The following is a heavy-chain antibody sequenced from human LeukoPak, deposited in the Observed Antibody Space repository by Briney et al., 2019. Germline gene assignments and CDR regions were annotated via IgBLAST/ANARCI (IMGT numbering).Heavy chain of an antibody. Sequence: GASVKVSCKASGYTFTSYDINWVRQATGQGLEWMGWMNPNSGNTGYAQKFQGRVTMTRNTSISTAYMELSSLRSEDTAVYYCARPYSSSSYYYGMDVWGQGTTVTVSS. CDR1: GYTFTSYD. CDR2: MNPNSGNT. J-gene: IGHJ6*02. V-gene: IGHV1-8*01. D-gene: IGHD6-6*01. CDR3: ARPYSSSSYYYGMDV.